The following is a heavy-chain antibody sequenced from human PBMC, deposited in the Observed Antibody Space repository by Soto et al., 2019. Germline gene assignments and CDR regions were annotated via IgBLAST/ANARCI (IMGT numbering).Heavy chain of an antibody. J-gene: IGHJ5*02. V-gene: IGHV1-18*01. CDR3: ARDQLKSGDHWFDP. Sequence: ASVKVSCKASGYTFTRYGIGWVRQAPGQGLEWMGWISAYNGNTNYAQKLQGRVTMTTDTSTSTAYMELRSLRSDDTAVYYCARDQLKSGDHWFDPWGHGTLVTVSS. D-gene: IGHD2-2*01. CDR2: ISAYNGNT. CDR1: GYTFTRYG.